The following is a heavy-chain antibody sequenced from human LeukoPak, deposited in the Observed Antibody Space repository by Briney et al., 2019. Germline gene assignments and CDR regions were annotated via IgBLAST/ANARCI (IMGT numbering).Heavy chain of an antibody. Sequence: SETLSLTCTVSGGSISSSSYYWSWIRQPPGKGLEWIGEINHSGSTNYNPSLKSRVTISVDTSKNQFSLKLSSVTAADTAVYYCARISKRTSYYGSGTAAFDYWGQGTLVTVSS. CDR2: INHSGST. CDR1: GGSISSSSYY. CDR3: ARISKRTSYYGSGTAAFDY. D-gene: IGHD3-10*01. V-gene: IGHV4-39*07. J-gene: IGHJ4*02.